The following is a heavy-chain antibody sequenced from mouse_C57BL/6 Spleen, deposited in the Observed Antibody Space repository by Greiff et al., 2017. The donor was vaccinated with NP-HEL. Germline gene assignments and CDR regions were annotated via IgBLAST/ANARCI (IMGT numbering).Heavy chain of an antibody. CDR2: ISSGSSTI. D-gene: IGHD1-1*01. V-gene: IGHV5-17*01. CDR3: AREDYYGSSWNAMDY. Sequence: EVQVVESGGGLVKPGGSLKLSCAASGFTFSDYGMHWVRQAPEKGLEWVAYISSGSSTIYYADTVKGRFTISRDNAKNTLFLQMTSLRSEDTAMYYCAREDYYGSSWNAMDYWGQGTSVTVSS. J-gene: IGHJ4*01. CDR1: GFTFSDYG.